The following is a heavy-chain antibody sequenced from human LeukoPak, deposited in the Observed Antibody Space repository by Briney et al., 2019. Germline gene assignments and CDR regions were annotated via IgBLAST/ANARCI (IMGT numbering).Heavy chain of an antibody. CDR3: ARRAGAYSHPYDY. CDR2: IYYSGST. J-gene: IGHJ4*02. CDR1: GGSISSSSYY. Sequence: SETVSLTCTVSGGSISSSSYYWGWIRQPPGKGLEWIGSIYYSGSTYYNPSLKSRVTISVDTSKNQFSLKLSSVTAEDTAVYYCARRAGAYSHPYDYWGQGTLVTVSS. D-gene: IGHD4/OR15-4a*01. V-gene: IGHV4-39*07.